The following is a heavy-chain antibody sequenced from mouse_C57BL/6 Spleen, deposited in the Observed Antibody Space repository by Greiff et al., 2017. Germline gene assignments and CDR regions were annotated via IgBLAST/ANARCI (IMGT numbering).Heavy chain of an antibody. Sequence: EVMLVESGGGLVKPGGSLKLSCAASGFTFSSYTMSWVRQTPEKRLEWVATISGGGGNTYYPDSVKGRFTISRDNAKNTLYLQMSSLRSEDTALYYCARVYGYDGAWFAYWGQGTLVTVSA. CDR2: ISGGGGNT. V-gene: IGHV5-9*01. CDR3: ARVYGYDGAWFAY. D-gene: IGHD2-2*01. CDR1: GFTFSSYT. J-gene: IGHJ3*01.